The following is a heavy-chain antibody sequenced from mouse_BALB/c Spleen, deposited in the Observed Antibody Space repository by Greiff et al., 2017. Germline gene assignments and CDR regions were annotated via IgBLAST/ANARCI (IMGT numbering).Heavy chain of an antibody. D-gene: IGHD1-1*01. CDR3: ARSTTVVVHFDV. CDR2: INPSNGRT. Sequence: QVQLQQPGAELVKPGASVKLSCKASGYTFTSYWMHWVKQRPGQGLEWIGEINPSNGRTNYNEKFKSKATLTVDKSSSTAYMQLSSLTSEDSAVYYCARSTTVVVHFDVWGAGTTVTVSS. J-gene: IGHJ1*01. CDR1: GYTFTSYW. V-gene: IGHV1S81*02.